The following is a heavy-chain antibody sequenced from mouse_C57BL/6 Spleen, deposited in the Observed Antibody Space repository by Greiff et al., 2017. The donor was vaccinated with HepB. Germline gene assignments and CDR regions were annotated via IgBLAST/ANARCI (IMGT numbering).Heavy chain of an antibody. J-gene: IGHJ3*01. Sequence: VQLQESGPELVKPGASVKLSCKASGYTFTSYDINWVKQRPGQGLEWIGWIYPRDGSTKYNEKFKGKATLTVDTSSSTAYMELHSLTSEDSAVYFCARAMGLLRYPWFAYWGQGTLVTVSA. D-gene: IGHD1-1*01. CDR3: ARAMGLLRYPWFAY. CDR1: GYTFTSYD. CDR2: IYPRDGST. V-gene: IGHV1-85*01.